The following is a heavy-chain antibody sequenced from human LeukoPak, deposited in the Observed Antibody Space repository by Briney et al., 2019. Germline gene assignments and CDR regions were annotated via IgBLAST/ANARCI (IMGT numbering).Heavy chain of an antibody. CDR2: IYPGDSDT. J-gene: IGHJ4*02. CDR1: GYRFTSYW. D-gene: IGHD1-1*01. Sequence: GESLQISCKGSGYRFTSYWIGWVRQMPGKGLEWMGIIYPGDSDTRYSPSFRGQVTISADKSISTAYLQWSSLKASDTAMYYCARSMEPHFDYWGQGTLVTVSS. CDR3: ARSMEPHFDY. V-gene: IGHV5-51*01.